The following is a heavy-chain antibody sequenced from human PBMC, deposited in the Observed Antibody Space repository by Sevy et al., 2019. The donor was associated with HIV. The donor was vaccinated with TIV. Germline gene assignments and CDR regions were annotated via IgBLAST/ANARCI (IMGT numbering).Heavy chain of an antibody. V-gene: IGHV3-30*18. D-gene: IGHD3-22*01. CDR2: ISYDGSNK. J-gene: IGHJ6*02. CDR3: AKDLKNYYDDYYYYGMDV. Sequence: GGSLRLSCAASGFTFSSYGMHWVRQAPGKGLEWVAVISYDGSNKYYADSVKGRFTISRDNSKNTLYLQMNSLRAEDKAVYYCAKDLKNYYDDYYYYGMDVWGQGTTVTVSS. CDR1: GFTFSSYG.